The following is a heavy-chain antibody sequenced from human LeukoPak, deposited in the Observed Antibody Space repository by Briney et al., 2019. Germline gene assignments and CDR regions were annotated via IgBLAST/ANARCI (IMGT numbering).Heavy chain of an antibody. D-gene: IGHD3-10*01. J-gene: IGHJ3*02. CDR3: ATDKILWFGELSHRLFAFDI. V-gene: IGHV1-46*01. Sequence: VASVKASCKASGYTFTSYYMHWVRQAPGQGLEWMGIINPSGGSTSYAQKFQGRVTMTEDTSTDTAYMELSSLRSEDTAVYYCATDKILWFGELSHRLFAFDIWGQGTMVTVSS. CDR2: INPSGGST. CDR1: GYTFTSYY.